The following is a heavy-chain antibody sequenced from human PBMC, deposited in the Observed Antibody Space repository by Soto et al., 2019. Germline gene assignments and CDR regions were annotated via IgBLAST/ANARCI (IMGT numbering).Heavy chain of an antibody. D-gene: IGHD3-10*01. J-gene: IGHJ4*02. Sequence: QVQLQQWGAGLLKPSETLSLTCAVYGGSFSGYYWSWIRQPPGKGLEWIGEINHSGSTNYNPSLKSRVTISVDTSKNQSSLKLSSVTAADTAVYYCARGRGGLWFGENWGQGTLVTVSS. CDR3: ARGRGGLWFGEN. CDR2: INHSGST. CDR1: GGSFSGYY. V-gene: IGHV4-34*01.